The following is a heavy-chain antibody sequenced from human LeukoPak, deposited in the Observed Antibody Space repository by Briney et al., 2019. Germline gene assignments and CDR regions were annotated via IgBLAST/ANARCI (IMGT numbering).Heavy chain of an antibody. Sequence: TSEPLSLPCTVSGHSISSYYASWIRQPPRKGLEWIGYIYYSGGTNYNPSLKSRVTISVDMSMNQFSMKLSSVTAADTAMYYCARGGVGPGEYYFDYWGQGTLVTVSS. CDR1: GHSISSYY. J-gene: IGHJ4*02. CDR2: IYYSGGT. CDR3: ARGGVGPGEYYFDY. D-gene: IGHD1-26*01. V-gene: IGHV4-59*01.